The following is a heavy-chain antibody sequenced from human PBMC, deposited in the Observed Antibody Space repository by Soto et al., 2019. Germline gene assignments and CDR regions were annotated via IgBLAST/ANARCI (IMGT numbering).Heavy chain of an antibody. Sequence: GGSLRLSCAASGFTFSSFGMNWVRQAPGKGLEWVSSLSPNGASTYYADSVKGRFTISRDNAKNTLFLQMDSLRAEDTAVYFCAKSKDSTIFGVVIYYFDTWGQGALVTVS. CDR3: AKSKDSTIFGVVIYYFDT. CDR1: GFTFSSFG. CDR2: LSPNGAST. J-gene: IGHJ4*02. D-gene: IGHD3-3*01. V-gene: IGHV3-23*01.